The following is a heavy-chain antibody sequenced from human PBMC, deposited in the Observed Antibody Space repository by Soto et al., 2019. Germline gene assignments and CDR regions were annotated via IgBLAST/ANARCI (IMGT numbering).Heavy chain of an antibody. CDR3: ARGDIVASISGHYYYMDV. CDR1: GGSIGSYY. D-gene: IGHD5-12*01. Sequence: SETLSLTCTVSGGSIGSYYWSWIRQSPGKGLEWIGYIYYTGSTNYNPSLRSRVALAVDTSKNQFSLKLSSVTAADTAVYYCARGDIVASISGHYYYMDVWGKGTTVTVSS. V-gene: IGHV4-59*08. CDR2: IYYTGST. J-gene: IGHJ6*03.